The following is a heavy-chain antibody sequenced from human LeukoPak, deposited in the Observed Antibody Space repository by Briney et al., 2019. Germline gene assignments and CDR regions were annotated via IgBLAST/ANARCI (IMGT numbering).Heavy chain of an antibody. CDR1: GSTFSTYW. D-gene: IGHD1-7*01. CDR2: VKEDGGEK. CDR3: ARVNYVGYYYYYTQL. J-gene: IGHJ6*03. V-gene: IGHV3-7*01. Sequence: GGSLRLSCAVSGSTFSTYWMSWVRQAPGKGLEWVANVKEDGGEKYYVDSVKGRFTISRDNAKNSLYLQMNSLRAEDTAVYYCARVNYVGYYYYYTQLWGKGTTVTVSS.